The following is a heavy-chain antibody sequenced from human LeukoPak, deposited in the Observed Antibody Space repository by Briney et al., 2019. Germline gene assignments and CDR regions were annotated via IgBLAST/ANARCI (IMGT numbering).Heavy chain of an antibody. CDR3: ARVRLRFGELYYLDY. CDR2: ISAYNGNT. D-gene: IGHD3-10*01. V-gene: IGHV1-18*01. CDR1: GYTFTSYG. J-gene: IGHJ4*02. Sequence: ASVKVSCTASGYTFTSYGISWVRQAPGQGLEWMGWISAYNGNTNYAQKLQGRVTMTTETSTSTAYMELRSLRSDDAAVYYCARVRLRFGELYYLDYWGQGTLVTVSS.